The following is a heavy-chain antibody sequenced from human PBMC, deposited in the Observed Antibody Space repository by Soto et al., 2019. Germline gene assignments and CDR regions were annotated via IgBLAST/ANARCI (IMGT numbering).Heavy chain of an antibody. D-gene: IGHD1-26*01. CDR3: ASPNPLRGSGFLFDY. CDR1: GGTFSSYT. V-gene: IGHV1-69*02. CDR2: IIPILGIA. Sequence: QVQLVQSGAEVKKPGSSVKVSCKASGGTFSSYTISWVRQAPGQALEWMGRIIPILGIANYAQKFQGRVTITADKSTRTAYMEVRSLRSEDTAVYYCASPNPLRGSGFLFDYGGQGTLVTVSS. J-gene: IGHJ4*02.